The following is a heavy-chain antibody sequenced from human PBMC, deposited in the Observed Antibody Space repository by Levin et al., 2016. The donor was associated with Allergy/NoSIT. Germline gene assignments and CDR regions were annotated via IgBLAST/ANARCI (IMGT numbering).Heavy chain of an antibody. J-gene: IGHJ5*02. CDR1: GYSISSGYY. CDR3: ARDDRGSGVVPYNWFDP. D-gene: IGHD3-3*01. V-gene: IGHV4-38-2*02. CDR2: IYHSGST. Sequence: SETLSLTCAVSGYSISSGYYWGWIRQPPGKGLEWIGSIYHSGSTYYNPSLKSRVTISVDTSKNQFSLKLSSVTAADTAVYYCARDDRGSGVVPYNWFDPWGQGTLVTVSS.